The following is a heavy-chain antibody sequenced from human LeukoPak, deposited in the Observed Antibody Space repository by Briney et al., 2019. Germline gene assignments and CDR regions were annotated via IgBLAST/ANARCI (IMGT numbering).Heavy chain of an antibody. CDR2: INHSGST. CDR1: GGSSSGYY. Sequence: PSETLSLTCAVYGGSSSGYYWSWIRQPPGKGLEWIGEINHSGSTNYNPSLKSRVTISVDTSKNQFSLKLSSVTAADTAVYYCAYRSNHYDFWSGYLNYMDVWGKGTTVTVSS. D-gene: IGHD3-3*01. CDR3: AYRSNHYDFWSGYLNYMDV. J-gene: IGHJ6*03. V-gene: IGHV4-34*01.